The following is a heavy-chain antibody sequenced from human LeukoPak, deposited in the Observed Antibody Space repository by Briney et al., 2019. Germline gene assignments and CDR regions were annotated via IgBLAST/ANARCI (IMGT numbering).Heavy chain of an antibody. CDR1: GESISGFY. Sequence: PSETLSLTCTVSGESISGFYWTWIRQPPGKGLEWIGYIYYSGSTNYNPSLKSRVTISVDTSKNQFSLKLSSVTAADTAVHYCARAAVAAVRDAFDIWGQGTMVTVSS. D-gene: IGHD6-19*01. CDR2: IYYSGST. V-gene: IGHV4-59*08. J-gene: IGHJ3*02. CDR3: ARAAVAAVRDAFDI.